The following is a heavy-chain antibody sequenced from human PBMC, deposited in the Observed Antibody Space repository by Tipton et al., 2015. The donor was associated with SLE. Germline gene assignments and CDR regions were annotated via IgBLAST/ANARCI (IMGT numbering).Heavy chain of an antibody. CDR3: ARGPKDNGDYLHFDY. CDR1: GGSISSSNW. D-gene: IGHD4-17*01. J-gene: IGHJ4*02. V-gene: IGHV4-4*02. CDR2: IYHSGST. Sequence: SLRLSCAVSGGSISSSNWWSWVRQPPGKGLVWIGEIYHSGSTNYKPSLKSRVTISVDTSRNQFSLKLSSVTAADTAVYYCARGPKDNGDYLHFDYWGQGTLVTVSS.